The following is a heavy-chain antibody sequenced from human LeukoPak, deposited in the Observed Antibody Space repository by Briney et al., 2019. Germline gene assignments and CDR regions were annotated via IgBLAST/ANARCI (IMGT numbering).Heavy chain of an antibody. CDR2: FSYTGST. CDR3: ASQQQLVLLDWFDP. CDR1: GGSISNSYY. V-gene: IGHV4-39*07. J-gene: IGHJ5*02. Sequence: PSETLSLTCTVSGGSISNSYYWDWIRQPPGKGLEWIGNFSYTGSTYYNPSLKSRLTISVDTSKNQFSLKLSSVTAADTAVYYCASQQQLVLLDWFDPWGQGTLVTVSS. D-gene: IGHD6-13*01.